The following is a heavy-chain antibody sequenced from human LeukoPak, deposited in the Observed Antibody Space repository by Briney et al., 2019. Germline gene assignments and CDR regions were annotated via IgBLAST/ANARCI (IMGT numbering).Heavy chain of an antibody. CDR1: GFTFSSYW. Sequence: PGGALRLSCAASGFTFSSYWMSWVRQAPGKGLEWVANIKQDGSEKYYVDSVKGRFTISRDNAKNSLYLQMNSLRAEDTAVYYCARGGYCSSTSCLHDAFDIWGQGTMVTVSP. CDR2: IKQDGSEK. J-gene: IGHJ3*02. D-gene: IGHD2-2*01. CDR3: ARGGYCSSTSCLHDAFDI. V-gene: IGHV3-7*01.